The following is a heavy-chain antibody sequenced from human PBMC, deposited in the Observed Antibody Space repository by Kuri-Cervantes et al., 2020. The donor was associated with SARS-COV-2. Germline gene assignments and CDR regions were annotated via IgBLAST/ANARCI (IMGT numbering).Heavy chain of an antibody. CDR2: VSDTGS. V-gene: IGHV4-59*01. CDR1: GDSMSGSY. CDR3: AKDKIGDGKPIIY. Sequence: SETLSLTCIVSGDSMSGSYWTWMRKSPGRGLEWIGYVSDTGSRYNPSLGSRVIISVDTSKNQFSLRLTSVTAADTALYSCAKDKIGDGKPIIYWGRGILVTVSS. J-gene: IGHJ4*02. D-gene: IGHD1-14*01.